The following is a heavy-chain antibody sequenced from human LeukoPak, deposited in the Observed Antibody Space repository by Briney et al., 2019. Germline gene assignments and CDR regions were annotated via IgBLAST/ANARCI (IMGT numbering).Heavy chain of an antibody. J-gene: IGHJ6*02. Sequence: SETLSLTCAVSGYSISSSNYWGWIRQPPGKGLEWIGYIYYSGSTNYNPSLKSRVTISVDTSKNQFSLKLSSVTAADTAVYYCARGYNWNYHYYYGMDVWGQGTTVTVSS. D-gene: IGHD1-20*01. CDR1: GYSISSSNY. CDR2: IYYSGST. CDR3: ARGYNWNYHYYYGMDV. V-gene: IGHV4-61*05.